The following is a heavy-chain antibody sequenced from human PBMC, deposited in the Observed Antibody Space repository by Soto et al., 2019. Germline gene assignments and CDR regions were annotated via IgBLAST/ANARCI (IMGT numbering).Heavy chain of an antibody. Sequence: SETLSLTCAVYGGSFSGYYWSWIRQPPGKGLEWIGEINHSGSTNYNPSLKSRVTISVDTSKNQFSLKLSSVTAADTAVYYCAITTKPYGLFDIWGQGTMVTVSS. CDR2: INHSGST. J-gene: IGHJ3*02. CDR1: GGSFSGYY. CDR3: AITTKPYGLFDI. D-gene: IGHD1-1*01. V-gene: IGHV4-34*01.